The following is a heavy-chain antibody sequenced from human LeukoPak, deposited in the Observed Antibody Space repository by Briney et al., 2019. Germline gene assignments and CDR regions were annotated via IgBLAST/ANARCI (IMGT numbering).Heavy chain of an antibody. J-gene: IGHJ3*02. V-gene: IGHV3-23*01. Sequence: SGGSLRLSCAASGFTFSSYAMSWVRQAPGKGLEWVSAISGSGGSTYYADSVKGRFTISRDNSKNTLYLQMNSLTAGDTAIYSCARPRLEYCSGGSCFDAFDIWGQGTMVTVSS. CDR1: GFTFSSYA. CDR2: ISGSGGST. CDR3: ARPRLEYCSGGSCFDAFDI. D-gene: IGHD2-15*01.